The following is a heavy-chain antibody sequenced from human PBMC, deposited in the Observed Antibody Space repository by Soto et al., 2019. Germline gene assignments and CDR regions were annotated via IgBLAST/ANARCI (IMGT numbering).Heavy chain of an antibody. Sequence: GASVKVSCKVSGYTLTELSMHWVRQARGKGLERMRGFDPEDGETIYAQKFQGRVTMTEDTSTDTAYMELSSLRSEDTAVYYCATSASITMIVVVHGGYYFDYWGQGTLVTVSS. CDR2: FDPEDGET. CDR1: GYTLTELS. V-gene: IGHV1-24*01. J-gene: IGHJ4*02. CDR3: ATSASITMIVVVHGGYYFDY. D-gene: IGHD3-22*01.